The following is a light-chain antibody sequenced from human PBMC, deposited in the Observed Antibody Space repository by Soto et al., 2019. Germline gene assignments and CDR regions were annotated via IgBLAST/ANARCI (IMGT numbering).Light chain of an antibody. Sequence: QSVLTQPASVSGSPGQSITISCTGTSSDVGSYNLVSWYQQHPGKAPKLMIYEVSTRPSGVSNRFSGSKSGNTASLTISGLQAEDEADYYCCSYAGSSYVFGPGTKLTVL. CDR2: EVS. CDR3: CSYAGSSYV. J-gene: IGLJ1*01. V-gene: IGLV2-23*02. CDR1: SSDVGSYNL.